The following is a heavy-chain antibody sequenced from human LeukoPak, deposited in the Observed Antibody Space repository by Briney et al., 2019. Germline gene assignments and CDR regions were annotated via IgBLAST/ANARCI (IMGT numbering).Heavy chain of an antibody. CDR1: AFTFSSYS. Sequence: GGSLRLSCAASAFTFSSYSMNWVRQAPGKGLEWVSSISSSGSYIYYADSVKGRFTISRDNAKNSLYPQMNSLRAEDTAVYYCARDRRGPWDYWGQGTLVTVSS. J-gene: IGHJ4*02. D-gene: IGHD3/OR15-3a*01. CDR3: ARDRRGPWDY. V-gene: IGHV3-21*01. CDR2: ISSSGSYI.